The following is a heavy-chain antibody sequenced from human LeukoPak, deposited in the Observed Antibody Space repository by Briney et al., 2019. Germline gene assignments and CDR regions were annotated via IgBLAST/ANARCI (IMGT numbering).Heavy chain of an antibody. D-gene: IGHD3-10*01. CDR2: IKQDGSEK. V-gene: IGHV3-7*01. J-gene: IGHJ4*02. Sequence: GESLRLSCAASGFTFSKYWMSWVRQAPGKGLEWVANIKQDGSEKYYVDSMKDRFTISRDNAKNSLYLQMNSLRAEDTAVYFCARHLIITMVRGSTIVPHRYFDYWGQGTLVTVSS. CDR3: ARHLIITMVRGSTIVPHRYFDY. CDR1: GFTFSKYW.